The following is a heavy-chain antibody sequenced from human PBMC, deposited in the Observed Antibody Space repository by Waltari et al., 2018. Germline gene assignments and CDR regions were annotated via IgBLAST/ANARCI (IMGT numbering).Heavy chain of an antibody. J-gene: IGHJ4*02. CDR1: GFTFNIYG. CDR3: ARDRGSNWYYFDY. Sequence: QVQLVESGGGVVQPGRSLRLSCAASGFTFNIYGMHWVRQAPGKGLEWVALIWYDTNNQYYADSVKGRFTISRDNSKNTLYLQMNDLRAEDTAVYYCARDRGSNWYYFDYWGQGTLVTVSS. D-gene: IGHD6-13*01. CDR2: IWYDTNNQ. V-gene: IGHV3-33*01.